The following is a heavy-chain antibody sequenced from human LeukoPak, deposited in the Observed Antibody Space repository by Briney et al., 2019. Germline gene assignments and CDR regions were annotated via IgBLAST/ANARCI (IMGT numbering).Heavy chain of an antibody. CDR3: ARGRTVRLYCSSTSCPNWFDP. V-gene: IGHV4-39*07. CDR2: IYYSGST. Sequence: SETLSLTCTVSGGSISSSSYYWGWIRQPPGKGLEWIGSIYYSGSTYYNPSLKSRVTISVDTSKNQFSLKLRSVTAADTAVYYCARGRTVRLYCSSTSCPNWFDPWGQGTLVTVSS. D-gene: IGHD2-2*01. J-gene: IGHJ5*02. CDR1: GGSISSSSYY.